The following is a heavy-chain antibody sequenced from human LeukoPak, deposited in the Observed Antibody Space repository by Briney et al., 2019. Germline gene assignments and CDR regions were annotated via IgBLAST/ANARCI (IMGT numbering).Heavy chain of an antibody. D-gene: IGHD3-10*01. CDR1: GGSFSGYY. CDR2: INHSGST. J-gene: IGHJ5*02. CDR3: AKMVLIWFGDAENWFDP. Sequence: SVTLSLTCAVYGGSFSGYYWSWIRQPPGKGLEWIGEINHSGSTNYNPSLKSRVTISVDTSKNQFSLKLSSVTAADTAVYYCAKMVLIWFGDAENWFDPWGQGTLVTVSS. V-gene: IGHV4-34*01.